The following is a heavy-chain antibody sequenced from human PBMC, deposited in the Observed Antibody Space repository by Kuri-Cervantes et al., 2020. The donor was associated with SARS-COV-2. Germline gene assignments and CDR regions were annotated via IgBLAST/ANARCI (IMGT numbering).Heavy chain of an antibody. Sequence: GGSLRLSCLMYGFTFTDYGMAWVRRAPGKVLEWVSRINYSGGSTYYASSVRGRFTISRDNSKNMLYLQMNSLSAEDTAVYYCAKRPNQYGSGSNSYYYMDVWGKGSTVTVSS. J-gene: IGHJ6*03. D-gene: IGHD3-10*01. CDR3: AKRPNQYGSGSNSYYYMDV. V-gene: IGHV3-23*01. CDR2: INYSGGST. CDR1: GFTFTDYG.